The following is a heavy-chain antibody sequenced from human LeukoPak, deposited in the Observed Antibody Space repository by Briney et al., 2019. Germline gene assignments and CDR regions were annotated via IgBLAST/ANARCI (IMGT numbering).Heavy chain of an antibody. CDR1: GGSISRYY. D-gene: IGHD3-22*01. J-gene: IGHJ2*01. Sequence: SQTLSLTCTVSGGSISRYYWSWIRQPPGTGLEWIGYIYYSGSTNYNPSLKSRVTISVDTSKNQFSLKLSSVTAADTAVYYCARDPDYYDSSGSSGYFDLWGRGTLVTVSS. V-gene: IGHV4-59*01. CDR3: ARDPDYYDSSGSSGYFDL. CDR2: IYYSGST.